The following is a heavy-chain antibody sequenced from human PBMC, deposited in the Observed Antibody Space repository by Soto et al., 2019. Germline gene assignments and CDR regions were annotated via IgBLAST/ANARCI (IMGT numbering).Heavy chain of an antibody. CDR2: IYPGDSET. CDR1: GYKFATYW. J-gene: IGHJ5*02. CDR3: ARGFTGSAGRFDP. D-gene: IGHD6-25*01. V-gene: IGHV5-51*01. Sequence: PVESLKISCKGSGYKFATYWIAWVRQMPGRGLEWMGIIYPGDSETIYSSSFRGHVTISADKSLNTAYLQWGSLTASDSAIYYCARGFTGSAGRFDPWGQGTVVTVSS.